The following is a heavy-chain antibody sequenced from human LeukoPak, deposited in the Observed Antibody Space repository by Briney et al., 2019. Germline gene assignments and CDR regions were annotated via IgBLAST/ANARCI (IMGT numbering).Heavy chain of an antibody. CDR2: ISSGVRTI. CDR3: ARDSPGGFLDC. J-gene: IGHJ4*02. CDR1: GFTFSSYD. Sequence: GGSLRLSCAASGFTFSSYDMNWVRQPQGKGLEWLSYISSGVRTISYADSVKGRFTISRDNAKNSLYLQMNSLRAEDTAVYYCARDSPGGFLDCWGQGTLVTVSS. V-gene: IGHV3-48*03. D-gene: IGHD3-16*01.